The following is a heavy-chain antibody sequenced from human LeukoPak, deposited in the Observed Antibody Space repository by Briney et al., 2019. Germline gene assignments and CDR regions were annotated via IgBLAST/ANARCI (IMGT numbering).Heavy chain of an antibody. D-gene: IGHD6-19*01. J-gene: IGHJ5*02. CDR1: GGSISSYY. CDR3: ARRLAVAGGFNWFDP. V-gene: IGHV4-59*08. Sequence: SETLSLTCTVSGGSISSYYWSWIRQPPGKGLEWIGCIYYSGSTNYNPSLKSRVTISVDTSKNQFSLKLSSVTAADTAVYYCARRLAVAGGFNWFDPWGQGTLVTVSS. CDR2: IYYSGST.